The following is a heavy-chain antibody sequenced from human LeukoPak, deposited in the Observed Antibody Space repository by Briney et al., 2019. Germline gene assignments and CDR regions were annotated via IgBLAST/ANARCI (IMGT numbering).Heavy chain of an antibody. CDR2: IYHSGST. D-gene: IGHD4-17*01. Sequence: SQTLSLTCAVSGGSINSGGYSWSWIRQPPGKGLEWIGYIYHSGSTYYNPSLKSRVTISVDRSKNQFSLKLSSVTAADTAVYYCARAYYGDYYYYGMDVWGQGTTVTVSS. CDR3: ARAYYGDYYYYGMDV. CDR1: GGSINSGGYS. V-gene: IGHV4-30-2*01. J-gene: IGHJ6*02.